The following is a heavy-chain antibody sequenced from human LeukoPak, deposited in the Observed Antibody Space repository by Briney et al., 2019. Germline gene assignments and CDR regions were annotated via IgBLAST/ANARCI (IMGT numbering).Heavy chain of an antibody. J-gene: IGHJ4*02. V-gene: IGHV4-34*01. Sequence: SETLSLTCAVYGGSFSGYYWSWIRQPPGKGLEWIGEINHSGSTNYNPSLKSRVTISVDTSKNQFSLKLSSVTAADTAVYYCARAGSGWYEIDYWGQGTLVTVSS. D-gene: IGHD6-19*01. CDR3: ARAGSGWYEIDY. CDR1: GGSFSGYY. CDR2: INHSGST.